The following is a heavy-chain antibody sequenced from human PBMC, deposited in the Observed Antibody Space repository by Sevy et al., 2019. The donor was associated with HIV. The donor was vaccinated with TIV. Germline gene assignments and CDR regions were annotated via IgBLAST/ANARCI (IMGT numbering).Heavy chain of an antibody. CDR2: IYYSGTT. CDR1: GGSISSSSYY. J-gene: IGHJ4*02. Sequence: SETLSLTCTVSGGSISSSSYYWGWIRQPPGKGLEWIGSIYYSGTTYYKPSLKSQITISVDTSKNQFSLKLSSVTAADTAVYYCARLAYDFWSGLPPYYCDYWGLGTLVTVSS. V-gene: IGHV4-39*01. CDR3: ARLAYDFWSGLPPYYCDY. D-gene: IGHD3-3*01.